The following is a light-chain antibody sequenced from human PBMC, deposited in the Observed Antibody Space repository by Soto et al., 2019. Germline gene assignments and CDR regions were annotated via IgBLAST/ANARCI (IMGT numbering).Light chain of an antibody. CDR1: QSVFYSSNNKNY. V-gene: IGKV4-1*01. Sequence: DIVMTQSPDSLAVSLGERATINCKSSQSVFYSSNNKNYLAWYQQKPGQPPKLLIYWASTRESGVPDRFRGSGSGTDFTLTISSLQAEDVAVYYCQQYYSLPLTFGPGTKVGIK. CDR2: WAS. J-gene: IGKJ3*01. CDR3: QQYYSLPLT.